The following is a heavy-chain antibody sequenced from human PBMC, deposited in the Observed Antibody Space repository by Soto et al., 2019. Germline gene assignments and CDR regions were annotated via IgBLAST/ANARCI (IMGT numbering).Heavy chain of an antibody. D-gene: IGHD2-2*01. CDR1: GYTFTGYY. CDR3: ARGLVVVPAANPGDYMDV. CDR2: INPNSGGT. Sequence: ASVKVSCKAAGYTFTGYYMHWVRQAPGQGLEWMGWINPNSGGTNYAQKFQGWVTMTRDTSISTAYMELSRLRSDDTAVYYCARGLVVVPAANPGDYMDVWGKRTTVTGSS. V-gene: IGHV1-2*04. J-gene: IGHJ6*03.